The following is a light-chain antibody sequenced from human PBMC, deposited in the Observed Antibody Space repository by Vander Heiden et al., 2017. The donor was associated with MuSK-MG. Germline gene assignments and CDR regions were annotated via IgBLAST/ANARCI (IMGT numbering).Light chain of an antibody. Sequence: QAVLTQPSSLAASPGASASLPCPLRSGLNVGTYNIYWYQQKPGSPPRFLLRYKSDSDKQRGSGVPSRFSGFKDASASAGILLIAGLQSEDEDDYYCMIWHSSAWVFGGGTKLTVL. CDR3: MIWHSSAWV. CDR2: YKSDSDK. V-gene: IGLV5-45*03. J-gene: IGLJ3*02. CDR1: SGLNVGTYN.